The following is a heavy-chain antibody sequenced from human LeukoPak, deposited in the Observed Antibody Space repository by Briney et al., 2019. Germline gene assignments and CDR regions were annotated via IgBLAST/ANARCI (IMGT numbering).Heavy chain of an antibody. V-gene: IGHV1-2*02. CDR3: ARERHCSSTSCLYYYYGMDV. Sequence: ASVKVSCKASGYTFTGYYMHWVRQAPEQGLEWMGWINPNSGGTNYAQKFQGRVTMTRDTSISTAYMELSRLRSDDTAVYYCARERHCSSTSCLYYYYGMDVWGQGTTVTVSS. CDR2: INPNSGGT. D-gene: IGHD2-2*01. CDR1: GYTFTGYY. J-gene: IGHJ6*02.